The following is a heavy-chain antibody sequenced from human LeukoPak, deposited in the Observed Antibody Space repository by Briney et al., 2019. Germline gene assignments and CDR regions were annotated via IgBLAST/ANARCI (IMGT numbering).Heavy chain of an antibody. CDR3: ARAIRYQLLSDY. J-gene: IGHJ4*02. D-gene: IGHD2-2*01. Sequence: ASVKVSCKTSGYTFSTYDINWVRQAAGQGLEWMGWMNPNSGNTGFAQKFQGRATITRDASITTAYLELSSLRSEDTAVYYCARAIRYQLLSDYWGQGTLVTVSS. CDR1: GYTFSTYD. V-gene: IGHV1-8*03. CDR2: MNPNSGNT.